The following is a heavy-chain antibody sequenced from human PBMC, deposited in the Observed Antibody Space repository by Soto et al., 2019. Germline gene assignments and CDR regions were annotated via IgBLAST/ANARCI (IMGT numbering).Heavy chain of an antibody. CDR2: MSHSGGT. CDR3: ARVERGTATTVVDAFDI. Sequence: QVQLQQWGAGLLKPSETLSLTCAVYGGFVSSGSYYWSWIRQPPGKGLEWIGEMSHSGGTHFNPSLKSRVTISVDTSKIQFSLKMSSVTAADTALYYCARVERGTATTVVDAFDIWGPGTMVNVSS. J-gene: IGHJ3*02. CDR1: GGFVSSGSYY. D-gene: IGHD1-1*01. V-gene: IGHV4-34*01.